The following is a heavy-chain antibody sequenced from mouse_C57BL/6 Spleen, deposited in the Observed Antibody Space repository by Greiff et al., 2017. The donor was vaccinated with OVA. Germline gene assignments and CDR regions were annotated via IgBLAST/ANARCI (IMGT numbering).Heavy chain of an antibody. V-gene: IGHV3-6*01. CDR3: ARYYYGSGGLDY. Sequence: ESGPGLVKPSQSLSLTCSVTGYSITSGYYWNWIRQFPGNKLEWMGYISYDGSNNYNPSLKNRISITRDTSKNQFFLKLNSVTTEDTATYYCARYYYGSGGLDYWGQGTTLTVSS. CDR1: GYSITSGYY. D-gene: IGHD1-1*01. CDR2: ISYDGSN. J-gene: IGHJ2*01.